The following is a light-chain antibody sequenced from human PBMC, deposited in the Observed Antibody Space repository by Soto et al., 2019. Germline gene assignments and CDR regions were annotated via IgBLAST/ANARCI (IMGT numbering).Light chain of an antibody. J-gene: IGKJ3*01. CDR1: QSISIY. Sequence: GDRVTITCRASQSISIYLNWYQLKPGKAPKLLIYDASSLESGVPSRFSGSGSVTDFTLTISSLEPEDFAVYYCQQRSNWATFGPGTKVD. CDR3: QQRSNWAT. V-gene: IGKV1-39*01. CDR2: DAS.